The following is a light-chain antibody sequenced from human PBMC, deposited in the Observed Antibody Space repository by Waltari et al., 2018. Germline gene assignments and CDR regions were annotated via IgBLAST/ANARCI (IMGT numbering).Light chain of an antibody. J-gene: IGLJ1*01. CDR2: SNN. CDR1: SSNLGSNT. Sequence: QSVLTQPPSVSGTPGQRVTISCSGSSSNLGSNTVTWYQQLPGTAPKLLIYSNNQRPSGVPDRISGSRSGTSASLAVSGLQSEDEADYYCAVWDGSLNAYVFGAGTKVTVL. V-gene: IGLV1-44*01. CDR3: AVWDGSLNAYV.